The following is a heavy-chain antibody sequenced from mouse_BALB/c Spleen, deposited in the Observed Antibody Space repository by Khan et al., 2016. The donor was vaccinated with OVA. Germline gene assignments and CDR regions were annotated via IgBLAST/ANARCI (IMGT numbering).Heavy chain of an antibody. CDR3: ARRGLRWDFDY. D-gene: IGHD1-1*01. CDR2: INPTTGYT. Sequence: QVRLQQSGAELAKPGASVKMSCKASGYTFINYWMNWVKQRPGQGLEWLGYINPTTGYTEYNLKFKDKATLPADKSSSTAHMQLSSLTSEDSAVYYCARRGLRWDFDYWGQGTTLTVSS. CDR1: GYTFINYW. J-gene: IGHJ2*01. V-gene: IGHV1-7*01.